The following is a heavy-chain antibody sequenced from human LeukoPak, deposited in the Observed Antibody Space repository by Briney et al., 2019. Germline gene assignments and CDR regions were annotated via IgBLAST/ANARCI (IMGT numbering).Heavy chain of an antibody. CDR3: ARKYYPDY. CDR1: GFTFSSYW. J-gene: IGHJ4*02. D-gene: IGHD2/OR15-2a*01. V-gene: IGHV3-66*01. CDR2: IYSGGST. Sequence: GGSLRLSCAASGFTFSSYWMSWVRQAPGKGLEWVSVIYSGGSTYYADSVKGRFTISRDNAKNSLYLQMNSLRAEDTAVYYCARKYYPDYWGQGTLVTVSS.